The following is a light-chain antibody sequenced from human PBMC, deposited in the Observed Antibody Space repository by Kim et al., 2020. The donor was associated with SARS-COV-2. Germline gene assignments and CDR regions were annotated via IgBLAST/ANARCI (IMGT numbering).Light chain of an antibody. V-gene: IGKV4-1*01. J-gene: IGKJ4*01. Sequence: DIVMTQSPDSLAVSLGERATINCKSSQSVLYNSKNKNYLAWYQQRPGQPPKLLIYWASTRESGVPDRFSGSGSGTDFTLTISSLQAEDVVDYCCQQYNNTPKTFGGGTRLDIK. CDR2: WAS. CDR3: QQYNNTPKT. CDR1: QSVLYNSKNKNY.